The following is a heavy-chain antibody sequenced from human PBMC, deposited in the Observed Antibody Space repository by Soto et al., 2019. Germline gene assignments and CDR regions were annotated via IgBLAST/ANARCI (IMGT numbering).Heavy chain of an antibody. D-gene: IGHD1-26*01. CDR3: AKDAVRGGRGMDV. J-gene: IGHJ6*02. V-gene: IGHV3-30-3*01. CDR2: ISYDGSNK. Sequence: QVQLVESGGGVVQPGRSLRLSCAASGFTFSSYAMHWVRQAPGKGLEWVAVISYDGSNKYYADSVKGRFTISRDNSKNTLYLQMNSLRAEDTAVYYCAKDAVRGGRGMDVWGQGTTVTVSS. CDR1: GFTFSSYA.